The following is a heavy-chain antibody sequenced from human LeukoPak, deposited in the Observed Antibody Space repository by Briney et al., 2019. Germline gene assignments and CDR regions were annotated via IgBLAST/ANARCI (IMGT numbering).Heavy chain of an antibody. CDR2: INPNSGGT. CDR1: GYTFTGYY. Sequence: ASVKVSCKASGYTFTGYYMHWVRQAPGQGLEWMGWINPNSGGTNYAQKFQGRVTMTRDTSISTAYMELSRLRSDDTAVYYCASLDYDFWSGSGILKNYGMDVWGQGATVTVSS. D-gene: IGHD3-3*01. CDR3: ASLDYDFWSGSGILKNYGMDV. V-gene: IGHV1-2*02. J-gene: IGHJ6*02.